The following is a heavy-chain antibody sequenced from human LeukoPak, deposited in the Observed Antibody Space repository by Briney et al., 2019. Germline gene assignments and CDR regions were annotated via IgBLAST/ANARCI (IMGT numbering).Heavy chain of an antibody. CDR1: GFTVSSNY. CDR2: ISGSGGST. Sequence: GGSLRLSCAASGFTVSSNYMSWVRQAPGKGLEWVSAISGSGGSTYYADSVKGRFTISRDSSKNTLYLQMNSLRAEDTAVYYCARGSGYFLDFDYWGQGTLATVSS. CDR3: ARGSGYFLDFDY. D-gene: IGHD3-22*01. J-gene: IGHJ4*02. V-gene: IGHV3-23*01.